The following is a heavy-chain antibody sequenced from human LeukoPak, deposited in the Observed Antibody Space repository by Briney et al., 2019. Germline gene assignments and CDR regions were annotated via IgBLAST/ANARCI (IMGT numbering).Heavy chain of an antibody. J-gene: IGHJ4*02. CDR3: ARSMRVSLPAAIPILSY. CDR2: INPNSGGT. D-gene: IGHD2-2*02. Sequence: ASVKVSCKASGYTFTGYYMHWVRQAPGQGLEWMGWINPNSGGTNYAQKFQGRVTMTRDTSISTAYMELSGLRSGDTAVYYCARSMRVSLPAAIPILSYWGQGTLVTVSS. CDR1: GYTFTGYY. V-gene: IGHV1-2*02.